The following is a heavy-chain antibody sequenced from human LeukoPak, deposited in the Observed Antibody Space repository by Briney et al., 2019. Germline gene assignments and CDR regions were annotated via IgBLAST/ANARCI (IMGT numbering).Heavy chain of an antibody. Sequence: GGSLRLSCAASGFTFSSNAMSWVRQAPGKGLEWVSAISGSGGSTYYADSVKGRFTISRDNSKNTLYLQMNSLRAEDTAIYYCAKDYYYDSSGYWGQGTLVTVSS. CDR3: AKDYYYDSSGY. D-gene: IGHD3-22*01. CDR2: ISGSGGST. J-gene: IGHJ4*02. V-gene: IGHV3-23*01. CDR1: GFTFSSNA.